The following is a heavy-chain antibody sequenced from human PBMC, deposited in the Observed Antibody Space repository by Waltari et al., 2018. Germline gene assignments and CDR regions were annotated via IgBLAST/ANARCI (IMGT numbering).Heavy chain of an antibody. V-gene: IGHV1-8*03. J-gene: IGHJ6*03. D-gene: IGHD3-3*01. CDR3: ARRSVSMDV. CDR1: DYTFSDYG. Sequence: QAQLLQSGAEVKKPGASVKVSCMASDYTFSDYGISWVRQATGQGLEWMGWMNPNSGNTGYAQEFQGRVTITRNTSISTAYMELSSLRSEDTAVYYCARRSVSMDVWGKGTTVTVSS. CDR2: MNPNSGNT.